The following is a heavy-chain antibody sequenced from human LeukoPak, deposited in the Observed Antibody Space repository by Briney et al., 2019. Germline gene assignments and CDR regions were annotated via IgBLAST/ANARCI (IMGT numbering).Heavy chain of an antibody. CDR1: GFTFSSYA. CDR2: ISGSGGST. D-gene: IGHD2-2*01. V-gene: IGHV3-23*01. CDR3: AKVGNVLYCSSTSCLNWLDP. Sequence: PGGSLRLSCAASGFTFSSYAMSWVRQAPGKGLEWVSAISGSGGSTYYADSVKGRFTISRDNSKNTLYLQMNSLRAEDTAVYYCAKVGNVLYCSSTSCLNWLDPWGQGTLVTVSS. J-gene: IGHJ5*02.